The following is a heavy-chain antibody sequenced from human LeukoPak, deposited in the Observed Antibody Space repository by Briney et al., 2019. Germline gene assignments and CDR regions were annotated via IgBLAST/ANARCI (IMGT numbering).Heavy chain of an antibody. CDR1: GFTFSSYA. CDR2: ISYDVSNK. CDR3: ARAVNYYGSGSYYRGSFDY. J-gene: IGHJ4*02. D-gene: IGHD3-10*01. Sequence: GGSLRLSCAASGFTFSSYAMHWVRQAPGKGLEWVAVISYDVSNKYYADSVKGRFTISRDNSKNTLYLQMNSLRAEDTAVYYCARAVNYYGSGSYYRGSFDYWGQGTLVTVSS. V-gene: IGHV3-30-3*01.